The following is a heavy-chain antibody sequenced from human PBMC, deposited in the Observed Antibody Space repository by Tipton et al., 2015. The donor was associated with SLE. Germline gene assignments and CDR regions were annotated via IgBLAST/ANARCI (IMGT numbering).Heavy chain of an antibody. D-gene: IGHD4-23*01. Sequence: TLSFTCTVSGYSISSYYWGWIRQPPGGGLEWLGSVYPGGTAYYNPSLKSRVTVSVDTAKNQFSLKLTSVTAADTAVYYCARDPLRDYGGQTAPESWGQGTLVTVSS. CDR3: ARDPLRDYGGQTAPES. J-gene: IGHJ5*02. CDR1: GYSISSYY. V-gene: IGHV4-38-2*02. CDR2: VYPGGTA.